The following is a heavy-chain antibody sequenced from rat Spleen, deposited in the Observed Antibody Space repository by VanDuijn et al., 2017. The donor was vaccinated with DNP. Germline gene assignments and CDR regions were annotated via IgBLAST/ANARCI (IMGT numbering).Heavy chain of an antibody. V-gene: IGHV5S23*01. D-gene: IGHD3-8*01. CDR2: IGPTGDSA. J-gene: IGHJ2*01. Sequence: EVQLVESGGDLIQPGRSLKLSCAASGFTFSDYGMAWVRQVPTQGLEWVASIGPTGDSAYYRDSVKGRFTISRDNAKSTLYLQMDSLRSEDTATYYCASNPHIRTAAPFDYWGQGVMVTVSS. CDR1: GFTFSDYG. CDR3: ASNPHIRTAAPFDY.